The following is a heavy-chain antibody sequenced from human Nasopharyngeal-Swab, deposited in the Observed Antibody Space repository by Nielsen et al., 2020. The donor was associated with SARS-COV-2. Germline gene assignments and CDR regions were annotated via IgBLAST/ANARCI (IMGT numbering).Heavy chain of an antibody. CDR2: IWYDGSNK. D-gene: IGHD3-22*01. Sequence: WIRQPPGKGLEWVAVIWYDGSNKYYADSVKGRFTISRDNSKNTLYLQMNSLRAEDTAVYYCARDSGFTFGYWIFDYWGQGTLVTVSS. V-gene: IGHV3-33*01. CDR3: ARDSGFTFGYWIFDY. J-gene: IGHJ4*02.